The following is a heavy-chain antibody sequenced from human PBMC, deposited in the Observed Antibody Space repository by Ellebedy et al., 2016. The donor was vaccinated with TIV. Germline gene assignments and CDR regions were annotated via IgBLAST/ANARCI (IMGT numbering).Heavy chain of an antibody. CDR1: GASLSDNY. D-gene: IGHD5-12*01. CDR3: ASHREFYSGWSFDY. CDR2: INHTGGT. V-gene: IGHV4-34*01. Sequence: MPSETLSPTCELYGASLSDNYWSWIRQPPGKGLEWIGEINHTGGTNYNPALKSRFIISVDTSKNQFSLKLTPVTAADTALYYCASHREFYSGWSFDYWGQGTLITVSS. J-gene: IGHJ4*02.